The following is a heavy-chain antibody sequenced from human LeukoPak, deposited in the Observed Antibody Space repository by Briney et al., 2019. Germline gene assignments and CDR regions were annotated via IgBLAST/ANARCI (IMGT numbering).Heavy chain of an antibody. Sequence: PSETLSLTCTVSGGSISSYYWSWIRQPPGKGLEWIGYIYYSGSTNYNPSLKSRVTISVDTSKNQFSLKLSSVTAADTAVYYCARGSYYYDSCGHPDDAFDIWGQGTVVTVSS. CDR3: ARGSYYYDSCGHPDDAFDI. CDR1: GGSISSYY. V-gene: IGHV4-59*01. J-gene: IGHJ3*02. CDR2: IYYSGST. D-gene: IGHD3-22*01.